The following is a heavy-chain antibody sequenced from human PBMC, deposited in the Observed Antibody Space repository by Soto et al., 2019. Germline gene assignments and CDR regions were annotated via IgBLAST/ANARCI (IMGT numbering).Heavy chain of an antibody. CDR1: GYTFTSYA. CDR3: ARPLGSYFDGMDV. CDR2: XNXXNXXX. J-gene: IGHJ6*02. Sequence: GASVKVSCKASGYTFTSYAMHLVRQAPGQRLEXMGXXNXXNXXXXXSXXXQGRVTISVDTSKNQFSLKLSSVTAADTAVYYCARPLGSYFDGMDVWGQGTTVTASS. D-gene: IGHD1-26*01. V-gene: IGHV1-3*01.